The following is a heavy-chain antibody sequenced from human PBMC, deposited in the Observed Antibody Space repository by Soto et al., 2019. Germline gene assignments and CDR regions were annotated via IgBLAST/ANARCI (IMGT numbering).Heavy chain of an antibody. CDR3: AKLRVLEWEVQESDY. J-gene: IGHJ4*02. CDR1: GFTFSSHG. Sequence: QVHLVESGGGVVQPGRSLRLSCAASGFTFSSHGMHWIRQAPGKGLEWVAVILYDGSHQYYADSVKGRFSISRDNSKNTLYLQMNSLRAEDTAVYYCAKLRVLEWEVQESDYWGQGTLVSVSS. V-gene: IGHV3-30*18. D-gene: IGHD3-3*01. CDR2: ILYDGSHQ.